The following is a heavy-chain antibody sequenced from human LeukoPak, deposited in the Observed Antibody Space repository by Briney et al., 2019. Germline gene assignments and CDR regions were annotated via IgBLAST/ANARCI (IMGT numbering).Heavy chain of an antibody. CDR2: ISWNSGSI. CDR1: GFTFDDYA. CDR3: AKSMVRGVIITLDY. V-gene: IGHV3-9*01. D-gene: IGHD3-10*01. Sequence: GRSLRLSCAASGFTFDDYAMHWVRQAPGKGLEWVSGISWNSGSIGYADSVKGRSTISRDNAKNSLYLQMNSLRAEDTALYYCAKSMVRGVIITLDYWGQGTLVTVSS. J-gene: IGHJ4*02.